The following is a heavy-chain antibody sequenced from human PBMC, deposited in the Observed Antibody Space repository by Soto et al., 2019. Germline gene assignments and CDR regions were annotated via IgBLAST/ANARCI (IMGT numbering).Heavy chain of an antibody. D-gene: IGHD2-2*01. CDR3: ARDNQYQLLGPLKSYYYYYMDV. J-gene: IGHJ6*03. CDR1: GFTFSSYS. V-gene: IGHV3-21*01. Sequence: GGSLRLSCAASGFTFSSYSMNWVRQAPGKGLEWVSSISSSSSYIYYADSVKGRFTISRDKAKNSLYLQMNSLRAEDTAVYYCARDNQYQLLGPLKSYYYYYMDVWGKGTTVTVSS. CDR2: ISSSSSYI.